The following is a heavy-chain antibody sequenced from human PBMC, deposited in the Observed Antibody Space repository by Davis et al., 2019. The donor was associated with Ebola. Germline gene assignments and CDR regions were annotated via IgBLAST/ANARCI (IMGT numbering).Heavy chain of an antibody. J-gene: IGHJ5*02. D-gene: IGHD5-12*01. CDR2: MSHDGTTE. V-gene: IGHV3-30*01. CDR1: GFSSSTYA. CDR3: ARDRWGQIGSDLVA. Sequence: PGGSLRLSCPASGFSSSTYAMHWVRQPPGKGLEWVAVMSHDGTTEFYADSVKGRLTISRDNSNNTLYLHMTNVRSEDTAVYFCARDRWGQIGSDLVAWGQGTRVTVSS.